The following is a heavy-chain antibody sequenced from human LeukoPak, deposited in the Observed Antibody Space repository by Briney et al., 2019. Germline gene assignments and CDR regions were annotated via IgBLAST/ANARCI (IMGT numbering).Heavy chain of an antibody. V-gene: IGHV3-53*01. Sequence: GGSLRLSCAASGFTVSSNYMSWVRQAPGKGLERVSVIYSGGSTYYADSVKGRFTISRDNSKNTLYLQMNSLRAEDTAVYYCARAPLGYSGYESPGYFDYWGQGTLVTVSS. CDR2: IYSGGST. J-gene: IGHJ4*02. CDR3: ARAPLGYSGYESPGYFDY. CDR1: GFTVSSNY. D-gene: IGHD5-12*01.